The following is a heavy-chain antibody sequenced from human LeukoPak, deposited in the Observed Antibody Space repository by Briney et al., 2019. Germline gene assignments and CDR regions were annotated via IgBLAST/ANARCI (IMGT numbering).Heavy chain of an antibody. J-gene: IGHJ5*02. CDR1: GYSFTSYW. CDR2: IYPGDSDT. D-gene: IGHD6-13*01. Sequence: GESLKISCKGSGYSFTSYWIVWVRQMPGKGLEWMGIIYPGDSDTRYSPSFQGQVTISADKSISTAYLQWSSLKASDTAMYYCARRYSTTWEINWFDPWGQGTLVTVSS. CDR3: ARRYSTTWEINWFDP. V-gene: IGHV5-51*01.